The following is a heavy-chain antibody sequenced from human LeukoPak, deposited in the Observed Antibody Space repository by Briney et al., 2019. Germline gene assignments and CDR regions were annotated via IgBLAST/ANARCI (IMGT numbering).Heavy chain of an antibody. CDR2: ISAYNGNT. J-gene: IGHJ5*02. D-gene: IGHD3-22*01. V-gene: IGHV1-18*01. Sequence: ASVKVSCKASGYTFTSYGISWVRQAPGQGLEWMGWISAYNGNTNYAQKLQGRVTMTTDTSTSTAYMELRSLRSDDTAVYYCAGLSTDSSGYYYVWWFDPWGQGTLVTVSS. CDR1: GYTFTSYG. CDR3: AGLSTDSSGYYYVWWFDP.